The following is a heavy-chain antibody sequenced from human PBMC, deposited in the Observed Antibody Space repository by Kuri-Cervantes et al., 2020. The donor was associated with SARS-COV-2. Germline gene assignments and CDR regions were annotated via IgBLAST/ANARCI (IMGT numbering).Heavy chain of an antibody. V-gene: IGHV1-18*04. J-gene: IGHJ4*02. CDR1: GYTFTSYG. CDR3: ASGIDVIAAAGTIMGSFDY. CDR2: ISAYNGNT. D-gene: IGHD6-13*01. Sequence: DSVKVSFKASGYTFTSYGISWVRQAPGQGLEWMGWISAYNGNTNYAQKLQCRVTMTTDTPTSTAYMELRSLRSDDTAVYYCASGIDVIAAAGTIMGSFDYWGQGTLVTVSS.